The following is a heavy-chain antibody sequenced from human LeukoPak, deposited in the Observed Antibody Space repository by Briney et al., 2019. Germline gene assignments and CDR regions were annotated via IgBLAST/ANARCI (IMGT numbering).Heavy chain of an antibody. CDR1: GGSFSGYY. D-gene: IGHD3-22*01. V-gene: IGHV4-34*01. CDR3: ARDLWGPYDSSGYYSD. Sequence: PSETLSLTCAVYGGSFSGYYWSWIRQPPGKGLEWIGEINHSGSTNYNPSLKSRVTMSVDTSKNQFSLKLSSVTAADTAVYYCARDLWGPYDSSGYYSDWGQGTLVTVSS. CDR2: INHSGST. J-gene: IGHJ4*02.